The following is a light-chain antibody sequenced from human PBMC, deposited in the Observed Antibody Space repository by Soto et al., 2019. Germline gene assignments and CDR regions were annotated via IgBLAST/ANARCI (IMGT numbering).Light chain of an antibody. Sequence: QSVLTQPPSVSGAPGQRVTISCTGCSSNIGAGYDVHWYQQLPGTAPKLLIYGNSNRPSGVPDRFSGAKSGTSASLAITGLQAEDEADYYCQSYDSGLSGYVFGTGTKLTVL. CDR3: QSYDSGLSGYV. CDR2: GNS. V-gene: IGLV1-40*01. CDR1: SSNIGAGYD. J-gene: IGLJ1*01.